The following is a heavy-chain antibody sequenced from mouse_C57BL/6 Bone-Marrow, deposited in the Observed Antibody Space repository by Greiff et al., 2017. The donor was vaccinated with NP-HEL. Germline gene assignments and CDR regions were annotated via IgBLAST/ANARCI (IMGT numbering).Heavy chain of an antibody. Sequence: QVQLQQSGPGLVQPSQSLSITCTVSGFSLTSYGVHWVRQSPGKGLEWLGVIWSGGSTDYNAAFISRLSISKDNSKSQVFFKMNSLRADDTAIYYCASLLVVFAYWGQGTLVTVSA. D-gene: IGHD2-1*01. CDR1: GFSLTSYG. CDR2: IWSGGST. V-gene: IGHV2-2*01. J-gene: IGHJ3*01. CDR3: ASLLVVFAY.